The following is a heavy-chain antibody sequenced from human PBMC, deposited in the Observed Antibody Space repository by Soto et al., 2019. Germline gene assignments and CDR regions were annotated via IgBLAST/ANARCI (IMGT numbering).Heavy chain of an antibody. D-gene: IGHD3-22*01. CDR1: GGTFSSYA. CDR3: ASGTYYYDSSGYPYYYYYYGMDV. CDR2: IIPIFGTA. V-gene: IGHV1-69*13. Sequence: ASVKVSCKASGGTFSSYAISWVRQAPGQGLEWMGGIIPIFGTANYAQKFQGRVTITADESTSTAYMELNSLRSEDTAVYYCASGTYYYDSSGYPYYYYYYGMDVWGQGTTVTVSS. J-gene: IGHJ6*02.